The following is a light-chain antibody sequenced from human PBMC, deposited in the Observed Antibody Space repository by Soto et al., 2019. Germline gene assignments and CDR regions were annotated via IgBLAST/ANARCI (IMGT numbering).Light chain of an antibody. CDR1: QSFYSS. Sequence: EIVLTKSPATLSLSPGERATLSCRASQSFYSSLAWYQQQPGQAPMLLIYDASNRAAGVPARFSGSGSGTDFTLNISSLEPEDFAVYYCQQHRNCFLTFGGGTKVEIK. J-gene: IGKJ4*01. CDR2: DAS. V-gene: IGKV3-11*01. CDR3: QQHRNCFLT.